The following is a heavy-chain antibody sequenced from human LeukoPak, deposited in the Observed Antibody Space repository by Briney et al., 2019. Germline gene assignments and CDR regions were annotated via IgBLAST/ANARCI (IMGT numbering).Heavy chain of an antibody. CDR2: IIPILGIA. Sequence: ASVKVSCKASGGTFSSYAISWVRQARGQGLEWMGRIIPILGIANYAQKFQGRVTITADKSTSTAYMELSSLRSEDTAVYYCARDHAGYSFDPWGQGTLVTVSS. CDR3: ARDHAGYSFDP. J-gene: IGHJ5*02. CDR1: GGTFSSYA. V-gene: IGHV1-69*04. D-gene: IGHD4-4*01.